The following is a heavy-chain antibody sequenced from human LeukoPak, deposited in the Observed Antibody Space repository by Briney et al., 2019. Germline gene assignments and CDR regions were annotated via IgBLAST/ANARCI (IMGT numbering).Heavy chain of an antibody. CDR1: GFTFNTHT. J-gene: IGHJ4*02. CDR2: ISGSGGST. Sequence: GGSLRLSCAASGFTFNTHTMNWVRQAPGKGLEWVSAISGSGGSTYYADSVKGRFTISRDNSKNTLYLQMNSLRAEDTAVYYCAKSIYYDSSGYYYRGTGFDYWGQGTLVTVSS. CDR3: AKSIYYDSSGYYYRGTGFDY. V-gene: IGHV3-23*01. D-gene: IGHD3-22*01.